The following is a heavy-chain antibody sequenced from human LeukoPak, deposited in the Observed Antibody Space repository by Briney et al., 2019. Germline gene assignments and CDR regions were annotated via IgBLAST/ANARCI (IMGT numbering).Heavy chain of an antibody. D-gene: IGHD3-10*01. V-gene: IGHV3-7*01. Sequence: GGSLRLSCAASGFTFSNYWMSWVRQAPGKGLEWLANIKQAGSEKYYVDSVKGRFTISRDNAENSLYLQMNSLRAEDTAVYYCARARGFFDYWGQGTLVTVTS. CDR3: ARARGFFDY. J-gene: IGHJ4*02. CDR2: IKQAGSEK. CDR1: GFTFSNYW.